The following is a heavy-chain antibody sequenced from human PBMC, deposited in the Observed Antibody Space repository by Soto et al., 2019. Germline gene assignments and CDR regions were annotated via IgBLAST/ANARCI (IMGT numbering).Heavy chain of an antibody. CDR2: IYYSGST. CDR1: GGSISSGGYY. V-gene: IGHV4-31*03. J-gene: IGHJ5*02. Sequence: PSETLSLTCTVSGGSISSGGYYWSWIRQHPGKGLEWIGYIYYSGSTYYNPSLKSRVTISVDTSKNQFSLKLSSVTAADTAVYYCANYCSGGSGMNWFDPWGQGTLIPVSS. D-gene: IGHD2-15*01. CDR3: ANYCSGGSGMNWFDP.